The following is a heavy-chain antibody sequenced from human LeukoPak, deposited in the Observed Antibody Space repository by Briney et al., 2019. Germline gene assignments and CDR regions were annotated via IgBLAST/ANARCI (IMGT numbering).Heavy chain of an antibody. J-gene: IGHJ6*03. CDR2: MNPNSGNT. D-gene: IGHD3-10*01. Sequence: ASVKVSCKASGYTFTSYDINWVRQATGQGLEWMGWMNPNSGNTGYAQKFQCRVTITRNPSISTAYMELSSLRSEDTAVYYCARAYYYGSGSYYSRGYYYYMDVWGKGTTVTVSS. V-gene: IGHV1-8*03. CDR3: ARAYYYGSGSYYSRGYYYYMDV. CDR1: GYTFTSYD.